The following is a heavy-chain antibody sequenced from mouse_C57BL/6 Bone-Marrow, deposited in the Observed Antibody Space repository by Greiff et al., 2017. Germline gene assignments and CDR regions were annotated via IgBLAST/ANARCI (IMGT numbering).Heavy chain of an antibody. V-gene: IGHV1-15*01. CDR1: GYTFTDYE. CDR3: TANDY. J-gene: IGHJ2*01. CDR2: IDPETGGT. Sequence: VKLQESGAELVRPGASVTLSCKASGYTFTDYEMHWGKQTPVHGLEWIGAIDPETGGTAYNQKFKGKAILTADKSSSTAYMELRSLTSEDSAVYYCTANDYWGQGTTLTVSS.